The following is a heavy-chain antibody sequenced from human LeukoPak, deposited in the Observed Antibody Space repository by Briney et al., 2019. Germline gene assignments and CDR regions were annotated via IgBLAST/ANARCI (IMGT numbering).Heavy chain of an antibody. J-gene: IGHJ4*02. Sequence: GGSLRLSCAASGFTFSNYDMNWVRQAPGKGLEYVSAISSNGGSTYYANSVKGRFTISRDNSENTLYLQMGSLRDEDMAVYYCARSEDYDYVWGSYRYIFDYWGQGTLVTVSS. CDR2: ISSNGGST. CDR1: GFTFSNYD. CDR3: ARSEDYDYVWGSYRYIFDY. D-gene: IGHD3-16*02. V-gene: IGHV3-64*01.